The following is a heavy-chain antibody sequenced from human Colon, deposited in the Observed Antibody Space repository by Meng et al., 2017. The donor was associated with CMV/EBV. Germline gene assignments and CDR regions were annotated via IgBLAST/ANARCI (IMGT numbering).Heavy chain of an antibody. CDR2: IYSDGKT. V-gene: IGHV3-66*02. Sequence: CAASGFMFSIKYMSWVRQAPGKGLEWVSGIYSDGKTDYADAVKGRFTISRDNSKNTLFLQMNSLRGEETAVYYCARKDSTGWDYFDHWGQGTLVTVSS. CDR1: GFMFSIKY. D-gene: IGHD2-8*02. CDR3: ARKDSTGWDYFDH. J-gene: IGHJ4*02.